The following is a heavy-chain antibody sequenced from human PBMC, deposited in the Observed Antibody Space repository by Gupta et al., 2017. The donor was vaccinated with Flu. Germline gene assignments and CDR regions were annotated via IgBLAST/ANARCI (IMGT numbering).Heavy chain of an antibody. CDR1: GFNFNDFT. CDR2: ISNSGSFI. CDR3: ARDNWNYVPYTFDL. V-gene: IGHV3-21*02. D-gene: IGHD1-7*01. J-gene: IGHJ3*01. Sequence: EEKLVESGGGLVAPGESLRLSCAASGFNFNDFTMNWVRRAPGKGLEWVSSISNSGSFIYYAESMKGRFTVSRDNAKNSLYLQMDTLRAEDTAVYFCARDNWNYVPYTFDLWGQGTEVTVSS.